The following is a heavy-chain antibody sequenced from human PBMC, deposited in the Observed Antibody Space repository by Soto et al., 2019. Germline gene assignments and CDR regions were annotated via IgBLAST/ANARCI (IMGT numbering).Heavy chain of an antibody. CDR3: ARGSSHSSGTPPFDY. J-gene: IGHJ4*02. Sequence: QVQLQQWGAGLLKPSETLSLTCVVYGGSFSGYYWSWIRQPPGKGLEWIGEINHIGSTNHNPSFTCRVTPTVHASTPPFSLRLHSVPAAVTAAYSGARGSSHSSGTPPFDYWGQGTLVTVSS. CDR1: GGSFSGYY. CDR2: INHIGST. V-gene: IGHV4-34*01. D-gene: IGHD6-19*01.